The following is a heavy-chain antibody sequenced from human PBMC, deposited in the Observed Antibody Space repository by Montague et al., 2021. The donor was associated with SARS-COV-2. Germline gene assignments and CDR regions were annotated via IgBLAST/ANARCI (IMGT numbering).Heavy chain of an antibody. Sequence: SETLSLTCAVYGGFFSGYYWTWIRQPPGKGLEWIGEINHSGSTNYNPSLKSRVTISVDTSKNQFSLKLRSVTAADTAVYYCARGQPPRITFGGIISYGLDVWGQGTTVTVSS. CDR2: INHSGST. D-gene: IGHD3-16*02. CDR1: GGFFSGYY. J-gene: IGHJ6*02. V-gene: IGHV4-34*01. CDR3: ARGQPPRITFGGIISYGLDV.